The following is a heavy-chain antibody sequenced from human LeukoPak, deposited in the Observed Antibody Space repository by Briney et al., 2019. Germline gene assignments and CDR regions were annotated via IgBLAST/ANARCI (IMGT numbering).Heavy chain of an antibody. CDR2: IYHSGST. V-gene: IGHV4-34*01. Sequence: SETLSLTCAVYGGSFSGYYWSWIRQPPGKGLEWIGEIYHSGSTNYNPSLKSRVTISVDKSKNQFSLKLSSVTAADTAVYYCARGRRNPTDGKLVPRNYYYYGMDVWGQGTTVTVSS. CDR1: GGSFSGYY. D-gene: IGHD6-6*01. CDR3: ARGRRNPTDGKLVPRNYYYYGMDV. J-gene: IGHJ6*02.